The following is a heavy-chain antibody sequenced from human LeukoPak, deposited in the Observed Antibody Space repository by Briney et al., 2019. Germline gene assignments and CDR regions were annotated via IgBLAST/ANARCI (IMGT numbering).Heavy chain of an antibody. V-gene: IGHV3-48*01. CDR1: GFTFSSYS. Sequence: GGSLRLSCAASGFTFSSYSMNWVRQAPGKGLEWVSYISSSSSTIYYADSVKGRFTISRDNAKNSLYLQMNSLRAEDTAVYYCARVAEMATKSDYYYYMDVWGKGTTVTVSS. CDR3: ARVAEMATKSDYYYYMDV. J-gene: IGHJ6*03. D-gene: IGHD5-24*01. CDR2: ISSSSSTI.